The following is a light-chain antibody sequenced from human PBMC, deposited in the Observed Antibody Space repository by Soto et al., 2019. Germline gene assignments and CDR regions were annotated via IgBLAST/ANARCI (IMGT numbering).Light chain of an antibody. CDR3: RQALQTPLT. J-gene: IGKJ2*01. CDR1: QSLLHSNGYNY. Sequence: DIVMTQSPLSLPVTPGEPASISCRSSQSLLHSNGYNYLDWYLQEPGQSPQLLIYLGSNRASGLPNRFSGSGSGTDFTLKISRVEADDVGVYYCRQALQTPLTFGQGTKLEIK. CDR2: LGS. V-gene: IGKV2-28*01.